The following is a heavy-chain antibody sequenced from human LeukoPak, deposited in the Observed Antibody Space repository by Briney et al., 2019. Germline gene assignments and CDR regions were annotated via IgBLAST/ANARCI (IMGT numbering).Heavy chain of an antibody. CDR1: GGTFSSYA. CDR3: ARGKIVGATAAPDY. V-gene: IGHV1-69*04. D-gene: IGHD1-26*01. CDR2: IIPIFGIA. J-gene: IGHJ4*02. Sequence: SVKVSCKASGGTFSSYAISWVRQAPGQGLEWMGRIIPIFGIANYAQKFQGRVTITADKSTSTAYMELSSLRSEDTAVYYCARGKIVGATAAPDYWGQGTLVTVSS.